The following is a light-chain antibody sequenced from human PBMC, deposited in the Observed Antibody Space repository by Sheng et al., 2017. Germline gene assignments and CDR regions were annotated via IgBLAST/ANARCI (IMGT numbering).Light chain of an antibody. CDR3: QQYVSSLLT. J-gene: IGKJ4*01. Sequence: EIVLTQSPGTLSLSPGERATLSCRASQSVSSSYLAWYQQKPGQPPRLLIYGTSSRATGIPDRFSGSGSGTDFTLTISRLEPEDFAVYYCQQYVSSLLTFGGGTKVEIK. CDR2: GTS. V-gene: IGKV3-20*01. CDR1: QSVSSSY.